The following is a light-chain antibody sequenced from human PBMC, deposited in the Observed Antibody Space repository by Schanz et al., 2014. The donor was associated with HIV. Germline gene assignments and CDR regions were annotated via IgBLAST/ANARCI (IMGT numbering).Light chain of an antibody. CDR1: SSNIGAGYD. V-gene: IGLV1-40*01. Sequence: QSVLTQPPSVSGAPGQRVTISCAGNSSNIGAGYDVHWYQQLPRTAPKLLIYGNTNRPSGVPDRFSGSKSGTSASLAITGLRAEDEADYFCQSFDSSLSGSVFGGGTKLTVL. CDR2: GNT. J-gene: IGLJ3*02. CDR3: QSFDSSLSGSV.